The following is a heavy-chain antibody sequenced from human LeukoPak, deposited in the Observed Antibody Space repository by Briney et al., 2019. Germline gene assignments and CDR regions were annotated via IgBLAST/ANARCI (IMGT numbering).Heavy chain of an antibody. J-gene: IGHJ4*02. CDR2: IYTGGDT. D-gene: IGHD5-12*01. Sequence: GGSLRPSCAASGFTVSSNYMSWVRQAPGKGLEWVSVIYTGGDTYYADSVKGRFSISRDNSKNTLYLQMNTLRAEDTAVYYRARASGYSGYDPFDFWGQGTLVTVSS. CDR3: ARASGYSGYDPFDF. CDR1: GFTVSSNY. V-gene: IGHV3-53*01.